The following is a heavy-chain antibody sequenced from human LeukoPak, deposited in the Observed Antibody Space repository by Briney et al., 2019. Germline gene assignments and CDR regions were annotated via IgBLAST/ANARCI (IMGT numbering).Heavy chain of an antibody. D-gene: IGHD3-10*01. Sequence: EASVKVSCKASGYTFTSYGISWVRQAPGQGLEWMGWISAYNGNTNYAQKLQGRVTMTTDTSTSTACMELRSLRSGDTAVYYCARDYPYGSGSHWFDPWGQGTLVTVSS. J-gene: IGHJ5*02. CDR2: ISAYNGNT. V-gene: IGHV1-18*01. CDR1: GYTFTSYG. CDR3: ARDYPYGSGSHWFDP.